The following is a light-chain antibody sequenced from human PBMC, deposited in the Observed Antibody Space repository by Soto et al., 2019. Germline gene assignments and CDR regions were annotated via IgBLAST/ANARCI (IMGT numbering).Light chain of an antibody. V-gene: IGLV2-11*01. CDR3: CSYAGIYSYV. CDR2: DVT. CDR1: SSDVGRYDY. Sequence: QSALTQPRSVSGSPGQSVTIACTGTSSDVGRYDYVSWYQQHPGEAPKLVVYDVTKRPSGVPDRFSGSKSGNTASLTISGLQAEDAADYYCCSYAGIYSYVFGTGTKVTVL. J-gene: IGLJ1*01.